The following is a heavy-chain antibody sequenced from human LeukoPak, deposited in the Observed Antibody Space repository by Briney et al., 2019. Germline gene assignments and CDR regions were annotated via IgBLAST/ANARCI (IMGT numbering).Heavy chain of an antibody. CDR2: VSGSGDTT. V-gene: IGHV3-23*01. Sequence: GGSLRLSCAASGFTFSSHALSWVRQTPGKGLEWVSTVSGSGDTTFYADSVKGRITISRDNSRNTLYLQMNSLRAEDTAVYYCARDLLWGSGSYGLYGYWGQGTLVTVSS. D-gene: IGHD3-10*01. CDR1: GFTFSSHA. J-gene: IGHJ4*02. CDR3: ARDLLWGSGSYGLYGY.